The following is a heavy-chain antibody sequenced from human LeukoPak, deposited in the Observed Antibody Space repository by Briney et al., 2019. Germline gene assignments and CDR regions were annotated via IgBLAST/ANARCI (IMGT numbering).Heavy chain of an antibody. J-gene: IGHJ4*02. V-gene: IGHV3-48*01. Sequence: AGGSLRLSCAASGFTFSTYSMNWVRQAPGKGLEWVSYIGSSSTSIYYADSVKGRFTISRDNAKNSLYLQMNSLRAEDTAVYYCARDRDYYETSGYYLTFFDSWGQGTLVTVSS. CDR2: IGSSSTSI. CDR1: GFTFSTYS. CDR3: ARDRDYYETSGYYLTFFDS. D-gene: IGHD3-22*01.